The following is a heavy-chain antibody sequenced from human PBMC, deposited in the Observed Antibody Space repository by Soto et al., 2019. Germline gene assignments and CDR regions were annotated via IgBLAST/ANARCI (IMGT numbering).Heavy chain of an antibody. CDR1: GGSFSGYY. J-gene: IGHJ4*02. D-gene: IGHD2-2*01. Sequence: SETLSLTCAVYGGSFSGYYWSWIRQPPGKGLEWIGEINHSGSTNYNPSLKSRVTISVDTSKNQFSLKLSSVTAADTAVYYCESQPFTPPAGRETRLWSQGTLVTVS. V-gene: IGHV4-34*01. CDR2: INHSGST. CDR3: ESQPFTPPAGRETRL.